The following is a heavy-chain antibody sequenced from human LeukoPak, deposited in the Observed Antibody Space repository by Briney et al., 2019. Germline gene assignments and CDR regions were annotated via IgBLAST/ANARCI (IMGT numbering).Heavy chain of an antibody. CDR2: IIPIFGTA. D-gene: IGHD3-10*01. V-gene: IGHV1-18*01. J-gene: IGHJ4*02. Sequence: ASVKVSCKASGYTFTSYAISWVRQAPGQGLEWMGRIIPIFGTANYAQKLQGRVTMTTDTSTSTAYMELRSLRSDDTAVYYCARASGASGYWGQGTLVTVSS. CDR1: GYTFTSYA. CDR3: ARASGASGY.